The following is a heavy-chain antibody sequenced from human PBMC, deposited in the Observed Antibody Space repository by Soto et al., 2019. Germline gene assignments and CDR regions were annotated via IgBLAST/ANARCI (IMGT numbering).Heavy chain of an antibody. CDR3: AHRQSGPGGLSHFDY. J-gene: IGHJ4*02. Sequence: QITLKGSGPTLVKPTQTLTLTCTFSGFSLSTSGVGVGWIRQPPGKALEWLALIYWDDDKLYSPSLKSRLNTTQDTAKTQVVLTMTNMDPVDTATYYCAHRQSGPGGLSHFDYWGQGTLVTVSS. CDR1: GFSLSTSGVG. D-gene: IGHD3-16*02. V-gene: IGHV2-5*02. CDR2: IYWDDDK.